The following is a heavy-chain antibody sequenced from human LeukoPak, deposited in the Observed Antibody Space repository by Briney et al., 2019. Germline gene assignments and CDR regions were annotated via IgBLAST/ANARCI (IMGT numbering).Heavy chain of an antibody. Sequence: PGGSLRLSCAASGFTFSSYGMHWVRQAPGKGRECVAVIWYDGSNKYYADSVKGRFTISRDNSKNTLYLQMNSLRAEDTAVYYCANVFRPIVVPAAIPPGPSHEDFQHWGQGTLVTVSS. CDR3: ANVFRPIVVPAAIPPGPSHEDFQH. CDR1: GFTFSSYG. J-gene: IGHJ1*01. D-gene: IGHD2-2*01. CDR2: IWYDGSNK. V-gene: IGHV3-30*02.